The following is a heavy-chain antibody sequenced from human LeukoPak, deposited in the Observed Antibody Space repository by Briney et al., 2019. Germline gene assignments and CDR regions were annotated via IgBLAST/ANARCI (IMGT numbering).Heavy chain of an antibody. J-gene: IGHJ4*02. CDR1: GFTFSDAW. Sequence: GGSLRLSCAASGFTFSDAWMSWVRQAPGKGLEWVGRIKKKRDGGTTDYADSVKGRFTISRDNSQDTLYLHMNSLRVEDTAVYYCAKEPDAYGAGSFDFWGQGTLVTVSS. D-gene: IGHD3-10*01. V-gene: IGHV3-15*01. CDR3: AKEPDAYGAGSFDF. CDR2: IKKKRDGGTT.